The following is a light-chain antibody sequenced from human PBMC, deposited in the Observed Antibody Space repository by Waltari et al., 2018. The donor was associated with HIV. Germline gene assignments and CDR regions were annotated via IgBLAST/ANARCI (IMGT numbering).Light chain of an antibody. CDR3: SSYTSSSTPYVV. CDR2: EVS. V-gene: IGLV2-14*01. J-gene: IGLJ2*01. Sequence: QSALTQPASVSGSPGQSITISCTGTSSDDGGYNSVAWYQQHPGKAPKLMIYEVSNRPSGVSNRFSGSKSCNTASLTISGLQAEDEADYYCSSYTSSSTPYVVFGGGTKLTVL. CDR1: SSDDGGYNS.